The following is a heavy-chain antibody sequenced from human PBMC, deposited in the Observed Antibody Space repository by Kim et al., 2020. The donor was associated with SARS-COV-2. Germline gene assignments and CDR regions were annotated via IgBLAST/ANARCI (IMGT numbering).Heavy chain of an antibody. V-gene: IGHV3-23*01. CDR2: LDVADGRT. CDR3: AKGAAGDDN. J-gene: IGHJ4*02. CDR1: GFSFSTYT. Sequence: GGSLRLSCVASGFSFSTYTMTWVRQAPGKGLEWVSTLDVADGRTYYADSVKGRFTISRDNSRKTLFLQMNSLRGDDTAVYYCAKGAAGDDNWGQGTLVTVCS. D-gene: IGHD6-19*01.